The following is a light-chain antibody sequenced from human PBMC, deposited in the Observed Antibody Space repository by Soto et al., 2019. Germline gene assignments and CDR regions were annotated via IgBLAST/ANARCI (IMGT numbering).Light chain of an antibody. J-gene: IGKJ5*01. Sequence: EIVLTQSPGTLSLSPGERATLSCRANRSVSNNYLAWYQHKPGRAPRLLIYGASIMAAGIPDRFSGSGSGTDFTLTISRLEPEDFAVYYCQQYGTSVPITFGQGTRLEIK. V-gene: IGKV3-20*01. CDR3: QQYGTSVPIT. CDR1: RSVSNNY. CDR2: GAS.